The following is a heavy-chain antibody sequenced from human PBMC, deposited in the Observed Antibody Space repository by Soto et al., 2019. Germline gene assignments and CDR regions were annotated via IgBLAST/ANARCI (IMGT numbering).Heavy chain of an antibody. Sequence: QVHLVQSGAEVKKPGASVKVSCKCSGYTFTSYGITWVRQAPGQGLEWMGWISAHNGNTDYAQKVQGRVTVTRDTSTSTAYMELRSLTSDDTAVYYCARGRYGDYWGQGALVTVSS. V-gene: IGHV1-18*01. J-gene: IGHJ4*02. D-gene: IGHD1-1*01. CDR1: GYTFTSYG. CDR2: ISAHNGNT. CDR3: ARGRYGDY.